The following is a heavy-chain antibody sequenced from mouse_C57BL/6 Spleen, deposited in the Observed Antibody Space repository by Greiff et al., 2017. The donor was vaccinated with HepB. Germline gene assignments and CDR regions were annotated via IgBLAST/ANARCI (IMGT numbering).Heavy chain of an antibody. D-gene: IGHD2-4*01. CDR2: IYPGNSDT. CDR1: GYTFTSYW. V-gene: IGHV1-5*01. J-gene: IGHJ3*01. CDR3: TKYYDYDEEWFAY. Sequence: EVQLQQSGTVLARPGASVKMSCKTSGYTFTSYWMHWVKQRPGQGLEWIGAIYPGNSDTSYNQKFKGKAKLTAVTSASTAYMELSSLTNEDSAVYYCTKYYDYDEEWFAYWGQGTLVTVSA.